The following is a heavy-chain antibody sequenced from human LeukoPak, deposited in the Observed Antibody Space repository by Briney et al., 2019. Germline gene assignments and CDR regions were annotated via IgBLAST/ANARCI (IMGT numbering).Heavy chain of an antibody. CDR3: ARWAYSSSWYVWFDP. J-gene: IGHJ5*02. D-gene: IGHD6-13*01. CDR2: IIPIFGTA. V-gene: IGHV1-69*13. CDR1: GGTFSSYA. Sequence: ASVKVSCKASGGTFSSYAISRVRQAPGQGLEWMGGIIPIFGTANYAQKFQGRVTITADESTSTAYMELSSLRSEDTAVYYCARWAYSSSWYVWFDPWGQGTLVTVSS.